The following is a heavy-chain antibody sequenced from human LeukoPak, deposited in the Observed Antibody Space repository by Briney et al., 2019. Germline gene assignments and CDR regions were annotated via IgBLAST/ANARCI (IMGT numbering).Heavy chain of an antibody. V-gene: IGHV4-34*01. CDR3: ARTTKIRITMVRGAYHSDYYYYMDV. D-gene: IGHD3-10*01. CDR2: INHSGST. Sequence: PSETLSLTCAVYGGSFSGYYWSWIRQPPGKGLEWIGEINHSGSTNYNPSLKSRVTISVDTSKNQFSLKLSSVTAADTAVYYCARTTKIRITMVRGAYHSDYYYYMDVWGKGTTVTISS. J-gene: IGHJ6*03. CDR1: GGSFSGYY.